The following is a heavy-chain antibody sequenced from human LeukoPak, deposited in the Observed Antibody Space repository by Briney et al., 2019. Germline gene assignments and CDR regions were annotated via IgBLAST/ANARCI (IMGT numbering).Heavy chain of an antibody. CDR1: GFTFRSYW. J-gene: IGHJ4*02. V-gene: IGHV3-7*01. D-gene: IGHD2-8*01. Sequence: PGGSLRLSCAASGFTFRSYWMSWVRQAPGKGLEWVTNIKQDGSEKYYVDSVKGRFTISRDNAKNSLYLQMNSLRAEDTAVYYCARDDMVYAGFDYWGQGTLVTVSS. CDR2: IKQDGSEK. CDR3: ARDDMVYAGFDY.